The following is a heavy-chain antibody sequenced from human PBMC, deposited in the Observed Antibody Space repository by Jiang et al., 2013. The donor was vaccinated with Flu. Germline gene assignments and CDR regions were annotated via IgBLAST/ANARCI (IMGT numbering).Heavy chain of an antibody. J-gene: IGHJ4*02. CDR1: GFTFSTYA. D-gene: IGHD3-16*01. CDR3: ANGVIH. V-gene: IGHV3-23*01. CDR2: ITDTGGRT. Sequence: RLSCVASGFTFSTYAMTWVRQASREGAGWVSAITDTGGRTHYADSVRGRFTISRDNSQSTLFLQMNSLRAEDTAIYWCANGVIHWGQGTVVTVSS.